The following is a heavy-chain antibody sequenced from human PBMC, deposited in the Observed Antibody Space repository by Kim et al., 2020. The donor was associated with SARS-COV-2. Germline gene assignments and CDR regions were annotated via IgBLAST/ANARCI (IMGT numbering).Heavy chain of an antibody. CDR2: ISSSSSTI. V-gene: IGHV3-48*02. J-gene: IGHJ5*02. CDR1: GFTFSSYS. CDR3: ARLTSSYGSGGYDWFDT. D-gene: IGHD3-10*01. Sequence: GGSLRLSCAASGFTFSSYSMNWVRQAPGKGLEWVSYISSSSSTIYYADSVKGRFTISRDNAKNSLYLQMNSLRDEDTAVYYCARLTSSYGSGGYDWFDTWGKGSQVTDSS.